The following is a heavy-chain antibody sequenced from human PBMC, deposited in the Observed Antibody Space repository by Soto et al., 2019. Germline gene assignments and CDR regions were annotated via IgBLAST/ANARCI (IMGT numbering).Heavy chain of an antibody. CDR1: GFTFSSYA. V-gene: IGHV3-23*01. Sequence: GGSLRLSCAASGFTFSSYAMSWVRQAPGKGLEWVSAISGSGGSTYYADAGKGRFTISRDNSKNTLNLQMNSLRAEVKAVEYGAKEHWVALKSSSCPDALDIWGQGTMVTVSS. CDR3: AKEHWVALKSSSCPDALDI. D-gene: IGHD6-13*01. J-gene: IGHJ3*02. CDR2: ISGSGGST.